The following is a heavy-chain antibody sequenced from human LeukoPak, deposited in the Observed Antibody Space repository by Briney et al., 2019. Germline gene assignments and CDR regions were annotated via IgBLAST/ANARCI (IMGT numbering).Heavy chain of an antibody. J-gene: IGHJ4*02. CDR1: GYNISTHW. CDR3: TRKCSDSSGFDY. D-gene: IGHD6-6*01. Sequence: GGSLRLSCAPPGYNISTHWVHWGRQAPGKGLVCVSRINRDGRRTNNAESVKRRVTLSRDNAKGTLCIHMDRMRAEDTAVCIFTRKCSDSSGFDYWGQGTLVTVSS. CDR2: INRDGRRT. V-gene: IGHV3-74*01.